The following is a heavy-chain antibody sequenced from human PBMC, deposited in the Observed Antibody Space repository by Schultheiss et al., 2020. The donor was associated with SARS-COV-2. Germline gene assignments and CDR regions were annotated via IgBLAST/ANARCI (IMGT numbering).Heavy chain of an antibody. V-gene: IGHV4-59*04. J-gene: IGHJ4*02. CDR1: GGSISSYY. Sequence: SETLSLTCTVSGGSISSYYWNWIRQSPGKGLEWIGNIYHSGSTYYTPSLKSRVTISVDTSKNQFSLKLSSVTAADTAVYYCATSRRSRASDYWGQGTLVTVSS. CDR2: IYHSGST. CDR3: ATSRRSRASDY.